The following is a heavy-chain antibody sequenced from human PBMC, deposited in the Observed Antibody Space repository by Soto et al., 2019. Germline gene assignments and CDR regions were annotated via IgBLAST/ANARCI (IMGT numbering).Heavy chain of an antibody. CDR1: GYTLTELS. D-gene: IGHD6-19*01. J-gene: IGHJ6*02. CDR2: FDPEDGET. CDR3: ASRAVPQWLVLMDV. Sequence: ASVKVSCKVSGYTLTELSMHWVRQAPGKGLEWMGGFDPEDGETIYAQKFQGRVTMNEDTSTDTAYMELSSLRSEDTAVYYCASRAVPQWLVLMDVWGQGTTVTVSS. V-gene: IGHV1-24*01.